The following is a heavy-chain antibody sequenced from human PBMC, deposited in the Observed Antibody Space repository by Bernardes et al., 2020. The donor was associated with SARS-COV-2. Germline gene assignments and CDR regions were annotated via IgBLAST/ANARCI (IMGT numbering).Heavy chain of an antibody. CDR3: ARRVYYYDSSGLTRVGAFDI. CDR1: GFTFSSYA. V-gene: IGHV3-23*01. J-gene: IGHJ3*02. D-gene: IGHD3-22*01. Sequence: GGSLRLSCAASGFTFSSYALTWVRQAPGKGLEWISAISATGGGTYYADSVKGRFTISRDNSKNTLYLQMNSLRAEDTALYHCARRVYYYDSSGLTRVGAFDIWGQGTMVTVSS. CDR2: ISATGGGT.